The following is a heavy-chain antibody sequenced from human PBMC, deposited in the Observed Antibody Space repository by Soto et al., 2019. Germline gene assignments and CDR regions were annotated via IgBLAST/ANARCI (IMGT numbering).Heavy chain of an antibody. CDR1: GDSVSRNNAG. V-gene: IGHV6-1*01. J-gene: IGHJ4*02. D-gene: IGHD1-26*01. CDR2: TYYRSKWFN. CDR3: TRDYSSDYFDF. Sequence: SQTLSLTCXISGDSVSRNNAGWNWIRQSPSRGLEWLGRTYYRSKWFNDYAVSVKSRITINPDTSKNQFSLQLNSVTPEDTAVYYCTRDYSSDYFDFWGQGTPVTV.